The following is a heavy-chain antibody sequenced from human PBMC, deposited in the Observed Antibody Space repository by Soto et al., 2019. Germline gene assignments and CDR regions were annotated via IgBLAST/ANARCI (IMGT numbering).Heavy chain of an antibody. D-gene: IGHD3-22*01. J-gene: IGHJ4*02. CDR2: IKSKTDGGTT. V-gene: IGHV3-15*07. CDR3: TTGRYYYDSSGYYLNFDY. Sequence: GGSLRLSCAASGVTFSNAWMNWVRQAPGKGLEWVGRIKSKTDGGTTDYAAPVKGRFTISRDDSKNTLYLQMNSLKTEDTAVYYCTTGRYYYDSSGYYLNFDYWGQGTLVTVSS. CDR1: GVTFSNAW.